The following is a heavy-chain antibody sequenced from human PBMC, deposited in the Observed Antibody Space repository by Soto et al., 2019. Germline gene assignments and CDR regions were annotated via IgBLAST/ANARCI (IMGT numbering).Heavy chain of an antibody. D-gene: IGHD3-16*01. Sequence: QVQLVESGGGVVQPGTSLRLSCAASGFTFSSYGMHWVRQAPGKGLEWVALIWYDGSNKNYADSVKGRFTISRDNSRNTLYLQMHSLSAEDTAVYYCARIKSTIWAEGEDYWGQGTLVTVSS. CDR3: ARIKSTIWAEGEDY. CDR2: IWYDGSNK. V-gene: IGHV3-33*01. CDR1: GFTFSSYG. J-gene: IGHJ4*02.